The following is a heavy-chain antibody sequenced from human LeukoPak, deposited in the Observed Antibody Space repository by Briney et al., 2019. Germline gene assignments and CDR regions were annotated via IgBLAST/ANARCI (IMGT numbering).Heavy chain of an antibody. J-gene: IGHJ4*02. CDR1: GSLFNNYW. CDR2: FYPVDSDA. Sequence: GESLEISCQGSGSLFNNYWSGWVRQMPGKGLGGMRIFYPVDSDARYSPSFQGQVTISADKSSSTAYLQWSSLKASDTAMYYCARHIPSARLPWKVLPVLTSLDSWGQGTLVTVSS. D-gene: IGHD2-8*02. V-gene: IGHV5-51*01. CDR3: ARHIPSARLPWKVLPVLTSLDS.